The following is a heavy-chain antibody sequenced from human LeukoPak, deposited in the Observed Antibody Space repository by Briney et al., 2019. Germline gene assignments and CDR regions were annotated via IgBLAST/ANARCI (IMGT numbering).Heavy chain of an antibody. J-gene: IGHJ4*02. D-gene: IGHD3-22*01. V-gene: IGHV1-8*02. Sequence: ASVKVSCKASGYTFGSYDINWVRKAPGQGLEWMGWMNPGSGNTGYAERFQGRVTMTRDTSTSTAYMELSGLTSEDTAVYYCARLSETAAYYYTSGYYYLGYWGQGTLVTVDS. CDR3: ARLSETAAYYYTSGYYYLGY. CDR2: MNPGSGNT. CDR1: GYTFGSYD.